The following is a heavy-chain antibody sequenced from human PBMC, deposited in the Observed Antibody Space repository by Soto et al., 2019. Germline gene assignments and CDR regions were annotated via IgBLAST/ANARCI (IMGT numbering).Heavy chain of an antibody. CDR1: GFTFSSYG. CDR2: IWYDGSNK. D-gene: IGHD3-10*01. V-gene: IGHV3-33*01. CDR3: ARDGFRYGSGSYYNYRGAAFDI. J-gene: IGHJ3*02. Sequence: GGSLRLSCAASGFTFSSYGMHWVRQAPGKGLEWVAVIWYDGSNKYYADSVKGRFTISRDNSKNTLYLQMNSLRAEDTAVYYCARDGFRYGSGSYYNYRGAAFDIWGQGTMVTVSS.